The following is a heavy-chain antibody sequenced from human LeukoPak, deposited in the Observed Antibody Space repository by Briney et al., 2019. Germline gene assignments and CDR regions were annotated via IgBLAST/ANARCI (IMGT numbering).Heavy chain of an antibody. J-gene: IGHJ4*02. CDR2: ISYDGSNK. CDR3: ANSRYDEVLPPEN. D-gene: IGHD5-12*01. CDR1: GFTFSSYA. V-gene: IGHV3-30-3*01. Sequence: QAGGSLRLSCAASGFTFSSYAMHWVRQAPGKGLEWVAVISYDGSNKYCADSVKGRFTISRDNSKNTLYLQMNSLRAEDTAVYYCANSRYDEVLPPENWGQGTLVTVSS.